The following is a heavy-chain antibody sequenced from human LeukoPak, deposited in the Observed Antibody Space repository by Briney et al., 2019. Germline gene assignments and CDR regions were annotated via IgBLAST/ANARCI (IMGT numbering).Heavy chain of an antibody. CDR2: IYYSGTT. Sequence: SETLSLTCTVSGGTISSSSYYWGWIRQPPGKGLEWIGSIYYSGTTYYNPSLKSRVTISVDTSQRQFSLRLPSVTAADTAVYYCARHVRFLEWLSSYYLDYWGQGTLVTVSS. D-gene: IGHD3-3*01. CDR3: ARHVRFLEWLSSYYLDY. V-gene: IGHV4-39*01. CDR1: GGTISSSSYY. J-gene: IGHJ4*02.